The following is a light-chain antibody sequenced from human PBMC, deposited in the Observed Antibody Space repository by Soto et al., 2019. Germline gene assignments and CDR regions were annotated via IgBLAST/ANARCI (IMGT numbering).Light chain of an antibody. CDR3: QQYNDWPTT. J-gene: IGKJ1*01. V-gene: IGKV3-11*01. Sequence: EIVLTQSPATLSLSPGERATLSCRASQSISSQLAWYQQKPGQAPRLLIHDASNRATGIPARFSGSGSSTDFTLTISSLEPEDFAVYYCQQYNDWPTTFGQGTKVQIK. CDR1: QSISSQ. CDR2: DAS.